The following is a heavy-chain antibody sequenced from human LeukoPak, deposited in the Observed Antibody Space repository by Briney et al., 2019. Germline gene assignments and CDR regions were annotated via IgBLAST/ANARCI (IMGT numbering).Heavy chain of an antibody. CDR1: GFTFSSYG. Sequence: PGGSLRLSCAASGFTFSSYGMHCVRQAPGKGLEWVAFIRYDGSNKFYADSVKGRFTISRDNSKNTVYLKMNSLRAEDTAVYYCAPLVAGTRLNWFDPWGQRTLVTVSS. CDR3: APLVAGTRLNWFDP. V-gene: IGHV3-30*02. J-gene: IGHJ5*02. D-gene: IGHD2-15*01. CDR2: IRYDGSNK.